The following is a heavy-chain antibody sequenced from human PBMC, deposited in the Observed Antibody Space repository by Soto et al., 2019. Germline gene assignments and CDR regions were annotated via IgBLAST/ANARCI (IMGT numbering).Heavy chain of an antibody. CDR3: AKDVGSSGWYDGFDS. V-gene: IGHV3-9*01. D-gene: IGHD6-19*01. J-gene: IGHJ4*02. Sequence: EVQLVESGGGLVQPGRSLRLSCAASGFSFGEYAMQWVRQVPGKGLEWVSSISWNGESIGYADSVKGRFTISRDNGKKSVYLQMNSLRGEDTALYYCAKDVGSSGWYDGFDSWGQGTLVTVS. CDR2: ISWNGESI. CDR1: GFSFGEYA.